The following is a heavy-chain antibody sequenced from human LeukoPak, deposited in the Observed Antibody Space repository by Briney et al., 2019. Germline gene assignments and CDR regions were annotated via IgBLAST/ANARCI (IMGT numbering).Heavy chain of an antibody. V-gene: IGHV3-48*03. D-gene: IGHD2-21*01. Sequence: GGSLRLSCAASGFAFSNHEMNWVRQAPGKGLEWVSYISSSGSTIYYADSVKGRFTISRDNAKNSLYLQMNSLRAEDTAVYYCARDRGMTLFYYGMDVWGQGTTVTVSS. CDR3: ARDRGMTLFYYGMDV. CDR1: GFAFSNHE. CDR2: ISSSGSTI. J-gene: IGHJ6*02.